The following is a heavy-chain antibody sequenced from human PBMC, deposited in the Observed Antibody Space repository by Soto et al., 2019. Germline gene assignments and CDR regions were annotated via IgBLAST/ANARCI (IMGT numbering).Heavy chain of an antibody. CDR3: ARSVDTAMAIFDY. J-gene: IGHJ4*02. D-gene: IGHD5-18*01. CDR1: GASIRSSGDY. Sequence: QLQLQESGPGLVKPSETLSLTCTVSGASIRSSGDYWAWIRQPPGKGLEWIGSVYYSGSTYYNPSLKSRVTISVETSKNQLSLKVRSVSAADTAVHYCARSVDTAMAIFDYWGQGTPVTVSS. CDR2: VYYSGST. V-gene: IGHV4-39*01.